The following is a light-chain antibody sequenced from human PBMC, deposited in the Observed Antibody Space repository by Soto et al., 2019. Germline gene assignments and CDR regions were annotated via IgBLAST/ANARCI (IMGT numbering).Light chain of an antibody. CDR1: QSVSSN. Sequence: DIVMTQSPATLSVSPGERATLSCRASQSVSSNLAWYQQKPGQAPRLLIYGASARATGIPARFSGSGSGTEFTLTISSLQSGDFAVYYCQQYNNWPPMAFGQGTKVEIK. V-gene: IGKV3-15*01. J-gene: IGKJ1*01. CDR2: GAS. CDR3: QQYNNWPPMA.